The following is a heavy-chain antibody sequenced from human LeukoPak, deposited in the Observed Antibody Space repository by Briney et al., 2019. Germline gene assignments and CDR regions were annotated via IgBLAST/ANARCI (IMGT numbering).Heavy chain of an antibody. Sequence: PGGSLRLSCAASGFTFSSCAMSWVRQAPGKGLEWVSGITDSGDWTYYADSVKGRFTISGDNSKNTLYLQMNSLRAEDTAVYYCAKHLSGSRAFDIWGQGTMVTVSS. J-gene: IGHJ3*02. D-gene: IGHD1-26*01. CDR3: AKHLSGSRAFDI. CDR1: GFTFSSCA. V-gene: IGHV3-23*01. CDR2: ITDSGDWT.